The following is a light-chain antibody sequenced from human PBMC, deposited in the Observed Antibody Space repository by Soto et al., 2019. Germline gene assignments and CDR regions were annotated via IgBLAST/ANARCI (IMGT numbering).Light chain of an antibody. CDR1: QTISTW. Sequence: IQMTQSPSTLSASVGDRVTFTCRASQTISTWLAWYQQKPGEAPKLLIYKASTLEVGVPSRFSGSGSGTDFTLTINTLQPADFATYYCQQYNSYPWAFGQGTKV. V-gene: IGKV1-5*03. CDR2: KAS. CDR3: QQYNSYPWA. J-gene: IGKJ1*01.